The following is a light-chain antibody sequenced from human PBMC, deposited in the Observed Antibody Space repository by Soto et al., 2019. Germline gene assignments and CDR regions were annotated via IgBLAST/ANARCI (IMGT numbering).Light chain of an antibody. CDR2: EVS. Sequence: QSALTQPASVSGSPGQSITISCTGTSSDVGGYNYVSWYQQHPGKAPKLMIYEVSNRPSGVSNRFSGSKSGNTASLTISGLQAEDEADHYCISYTNSNTLYVFGTGTKLTVL. CDR1: SSDVGGYNY. CDR3: ISYTNSNTLYV. V-gene: IGLV2-14*01. J-gene: IGLJ1*01.